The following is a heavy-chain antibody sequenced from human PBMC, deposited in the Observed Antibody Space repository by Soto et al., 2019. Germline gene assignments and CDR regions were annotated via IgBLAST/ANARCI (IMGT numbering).Heavy chain of an antibody. V-gene: IGHV1-2*02. J-gene: IGHJ4*02. D-gene: IGHD2-2*01. CDR1: GYTFTNFF. CDR3: ATAQRQSLVQTALDY. Sequence: RASVKVSCKASGYTFTNFFIHWVRQAPGQGLEWMGWINPKSGDTNYAQNFQGRVTMTRDTSIGTAHMEVSRLTSDDTAVYFCATAQRQSLVQTALDYWGTGTGVTVST. CDR2: INPKSGDT.